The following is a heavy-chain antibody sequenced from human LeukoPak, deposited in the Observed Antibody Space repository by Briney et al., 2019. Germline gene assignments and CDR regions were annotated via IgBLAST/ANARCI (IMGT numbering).Heavy chain of an antibody. V-gene: IGHV3-23*01. CDR1: GFTFSSYA. D-gene: IGHD5-12*01. CDR2: ISGSGGST. J-gene: IGHJ4*02. Sequence: GGSLRLSCAASGFTFSSYAMSWVRRAPGKGLEWVSAISGSGGSTYYADSVKGRFTISRDNSKNTLYLQMNSLRAEDTAVYYCAKPSLYSGYDSLDYFDYWGQGTLVTVSS. CDR3: AKPSLYSGYDSLDYFDY.